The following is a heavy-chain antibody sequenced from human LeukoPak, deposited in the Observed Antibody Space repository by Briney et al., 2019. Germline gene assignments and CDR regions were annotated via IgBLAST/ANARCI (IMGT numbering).Heavy chain of an antibody. CDR1: GFTVSSNY. CDR3: AKDDRIQTRRYSYNY. Sequence: GSLRLSCAASGFTVSSNYMSWVRQAPGKGLEWVSVIYSGGSTYYADSVKGRFTISRDNSMNTLYLQMNSLRAEDTAVYYCAKDDRIQTRRYSYNYWGQGTLVTVSS. V-gene: IGHV3-53*01. CDR2: IYSGGST. J-gene: IGHJ4*02. D-gene: IGHD5-18*01.